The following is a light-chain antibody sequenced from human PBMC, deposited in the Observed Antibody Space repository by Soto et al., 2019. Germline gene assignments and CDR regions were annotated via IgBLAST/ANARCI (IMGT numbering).Light chain of an antibody. J-gene: IGKJ4*02. CDR3: LRYDCGPHTFT. CDR2: STS. V-gene: IGKV1-27*01. Sequence: DIQMTQSPSSLSAYVGDRITITCRASQDIRNDLSWYQQKPGKAPELLIFSTSTLQAGVSSRFSGTGSGTEFTLTISSGRLEDVAFSYCLRYDCGPHTFTSAGGTKVEIK. CDR1: QDIRND.